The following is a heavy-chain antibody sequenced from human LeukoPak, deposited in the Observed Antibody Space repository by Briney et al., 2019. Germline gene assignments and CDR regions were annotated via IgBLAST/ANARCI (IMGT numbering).Heavy chain of an antibody. CDR2: ISSSGSIL. J-gene: IGHJ3*02. CDR3: ARERGYSSSAFII. D-gene: IGHD5-18*01. V-gene: IGHV3-48*03. Sequence: GGSLRLSCAASGFTFSSYEMNWVRQAPGKRPEWVSYISSSGSILYYADSVRGRFTISRDNAKNSLFLQMNSLRAEDTAVYYCARERGYSSSAFIIWGQGTMVTVSS. CDR1: GFTFSSYE.